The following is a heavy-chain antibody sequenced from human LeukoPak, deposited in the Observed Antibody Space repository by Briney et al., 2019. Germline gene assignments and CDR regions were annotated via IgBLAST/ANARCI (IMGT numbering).Heavy chain of an antibody. J-gene: IGHJ4*02. CDR1: GGSISSSTNW. CDR2: VYHSGST. CDR3: ATQSYSGSYYEDY. D-gene: IGHD1-26*01. V-gene: IGHV4-4*02. Sequence: SGTLSLTCAVSGGSISSSTNWWSWVRQPPGKGLEWIGEVYHSGSTNYNPSLKSRVTISVDTSKNQFSLKLSSVTAADTAVYYCATQSYSGSYYEDYWGQGTLVTASS.